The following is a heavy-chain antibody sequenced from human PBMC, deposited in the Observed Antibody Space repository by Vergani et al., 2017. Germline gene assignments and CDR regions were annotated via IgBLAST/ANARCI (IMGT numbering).Heavy chain of an antibody. CDR3: ARRSGIVYDIFSGTQYCFDL. Sequence: QVQLQESGPGLVKPSETLSLTCAVSGFSIDNGYYWDWIRQPPGKGLEWIGSIYRTGRTHFNPSLQSRVPISVDTSNNHFSLRLNSLTAAATAVYYCARRSGIVYDIFSGTQYCFDLLGQGTLVDVSS. CDR1: GFSIDNGYY. D-gene: IGHD3-9*01. J-gene: IGHJ4*02. V-gene: IGHV4-38-2*01. CDR2: IYRTGRT.